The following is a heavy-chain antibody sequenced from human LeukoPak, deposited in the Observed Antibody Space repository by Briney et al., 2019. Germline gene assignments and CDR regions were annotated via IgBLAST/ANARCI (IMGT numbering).Heavy chain of an antibody. CDR1: GLTFSSYW. D-gene: IGHD3-22*01. V-gene: IGHV3-7*01. J-gene: IGHJ3*02. Sequence: GGSLRLSCAASGLTFSSYWMSWVRQAPGKGLEWVANIKQDGSEKYYVDSVKGRFTISRDNAKNSLYLQMNSLRAEDTAVYYCAREGIVVVNIDAFDIWGQGTMVTVSS. CDR3: AREGIVVVNIDAFDI. CDR2: IKQDGSEK.